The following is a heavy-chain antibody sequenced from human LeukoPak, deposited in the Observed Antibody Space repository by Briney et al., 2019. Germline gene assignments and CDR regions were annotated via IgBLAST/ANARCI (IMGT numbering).Heavy chain of an antibody. J-gene: IGHJ4*02. CDR1: GFVFNRHP. V-gene: IGHV3-64*01. Sequence: GGSLRLSCAASGFVFNRHPMHWVRRAPGKGLECVSAISGNGDSTYYANSVKGRFTISRDNSRNTLYLQMGSLRAEDTALYYCAREEPAGSTDYWGQGTLVTVSS. D-gene: IGHD1-14*01. CDR2: ISGNGDST. CDR3: AREEPAGSTDY.